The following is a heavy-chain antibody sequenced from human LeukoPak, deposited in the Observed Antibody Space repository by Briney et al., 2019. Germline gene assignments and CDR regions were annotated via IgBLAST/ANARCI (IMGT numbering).Heavy chain of an antibody. V-gene: IGHV4-61*02. J-gene: IGHJ4*02. Sequence: SQTLSLTCTVSGGSISSGGSIGSFYWSWIRQPAGKGLEWIGRIDAGGSTNYNPSLRGRVTISVDRSKNQFSLKLSSVTAADTAVYYCARGLGDYWGQGTLVTVSS. CDR2: IDAGGST. CDR1: GGSISSGGSIGSFY. D-gene: IGHD3-22*01. CDR3: ARGLGDY.